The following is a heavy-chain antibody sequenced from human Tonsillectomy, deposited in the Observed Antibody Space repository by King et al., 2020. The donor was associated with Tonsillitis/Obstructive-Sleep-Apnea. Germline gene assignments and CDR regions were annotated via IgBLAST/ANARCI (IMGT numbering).Heavy chain of an antibody. CDR3: VKGGGGLIFDY. CDR1: GFTFSTYA. D-gene: IGHD3-16*01. V-gene: IGHV3-23*04. Sequence: VQLVESGGGLVQPGGSLRLSCAVSGFTFSTYAMTWVRQAPGKGLEWVSSISGSGDSTYYADSVKGRFTISRDNSKNTLYLQMNSLRAEDTAVYYCVKGGGGLIFDYWGQGTLVTVSS. CDR2: ISGSGDST. J-gene: IGHJ4*02.